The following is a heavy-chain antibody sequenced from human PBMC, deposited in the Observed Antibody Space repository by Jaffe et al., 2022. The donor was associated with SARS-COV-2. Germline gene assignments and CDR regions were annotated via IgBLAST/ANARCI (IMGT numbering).Heavy chain of an antibody. D-gene: IGHD3-10*01. Sequence: EVQLVESGGGLVQPGGSLRLSCAASGFTFSNYNMNWVRQAPEKGLEWVSYISSGSSMIYYADSVKGRFTISRDNAKNSLYLQMNSLRAEDTAVYFCAREYFHDWGSYFGRGYYLDYWGQGTLVTVSS. CDR2: ISSGSSMI. CDR3: AREYFHDWGSYFGRGYYLDY. V-gene: IGHV3-48*01. J-gene: IGHJ4*02. CDR1: GFTFSNYN.